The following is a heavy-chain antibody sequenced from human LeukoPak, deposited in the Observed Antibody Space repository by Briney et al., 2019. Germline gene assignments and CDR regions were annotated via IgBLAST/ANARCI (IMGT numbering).Heavy chain of an antibody. V-gene: IGHV3-23*01. CDR3: AKAGVMIPFFDY. Sequence: GGALRLSWAASGFSFTSYPMSWVPQAPGKRLEGVSDITSGGGSTYYAASVQGRFTISRHHSKTTLPLPLNSPRGEDTAVYYCAKAGVMIPFFDYWGQGTLVTVSS. CDR1: GFSFTSYP. J-gene: IGHJ4*02. CDR2: ITSGGGST. D-gene: IGHD3-22*01.